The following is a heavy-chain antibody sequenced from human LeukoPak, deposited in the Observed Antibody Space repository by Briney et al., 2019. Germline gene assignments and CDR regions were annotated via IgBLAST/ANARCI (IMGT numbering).Heavy chain of an antibody. CDR3: AKPARTDYVDY. CDR1: GFTFSSYA. Sequence: GGSLRLSCAATGFTFSSYAMNWVRQAPGKGLEWVSAINGGGSSTYYADSVKGRFTISRDNSKNTLYLQMNSLRAEDTAVYYCAKPARTDYVDYWGQGTLVTVSS. J-gene: IGHJ4*02. CDR2: INGGGSST. D-gene: IGHD1-14*01. V-gene: IGHV3-23*01.